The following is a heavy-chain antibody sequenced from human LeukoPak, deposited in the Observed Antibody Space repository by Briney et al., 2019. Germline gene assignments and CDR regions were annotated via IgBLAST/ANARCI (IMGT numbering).Heavy chain of an antibody. Sequence: GGSLRLSCAASRFTFIHWVRQAPGKGLEWVAVISHDGIKKYYTDSVKGRFTISRDNAKKFLYLQMNSLRAEDTALYYCARVVLSRGERDYWGQGTLVTVSS. D-gene: IGHD5-24*01. CDR1: RFTF. CDR3: ARVVLSRGERDY. CDR2: ISHDGIKK. J-gene: IGHJ4*02. V-gene: IGHV3-30*04.